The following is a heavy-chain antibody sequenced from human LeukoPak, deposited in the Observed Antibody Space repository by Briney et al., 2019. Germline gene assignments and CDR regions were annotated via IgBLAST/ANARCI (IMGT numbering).Heavy chain of an antibody. CDR3: AKMPTPVWWLRPVGAFDI. Sequence: PGGSLRLSCAASGFTVNSNYMRWVRQAPGKVLEWVSAISGSGGSTYYAYSVKGRFTISRDNSKNTLYLQMNSLRAEDTAVYYCAKMPTPVWWLRPVGAFDIWGQGTMVTVSS. CDR1: GFTVNSNY. J-gene: IGHJ3*02. CDR2: ISGSGGST. V-gene: IGHV3-23*01. D-gene: IGHD5-12*01.